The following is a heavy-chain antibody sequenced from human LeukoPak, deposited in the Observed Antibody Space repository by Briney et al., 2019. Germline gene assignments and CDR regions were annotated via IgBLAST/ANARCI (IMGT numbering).Heavy chain of an antibody. CDR2: ISSSSSYI. CDR3: ARTTRFTMVRGVLDAFDI. CDR1: GFTFSSYS. J-gene: IGHJ3*02. D-gene: IGHD3-10*01. Sequence: GGSLRLSCAASGFTFSSYSMNWVGQAPGKGLEWVSSISSSSSYIYYADSVKGRFTISRDNAKNSLYLQMNSLRAEDTAVYYCARTTRFTMVRGVLDAFDIWGQGTMVTVSS. V-gene: IGHV3-21*01.